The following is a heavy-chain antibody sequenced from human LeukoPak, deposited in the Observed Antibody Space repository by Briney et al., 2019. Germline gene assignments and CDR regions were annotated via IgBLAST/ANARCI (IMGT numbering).Heavy chain of an antibody. CDR3: ATRTADFWSGYLFYFDY. Sequence: ASVKVSCKVSGYTLTELSMNWVRQAPGKGLEWMGGFDPEDGETIYAQKFQGRVTMTEDTSTDTAYMELSSLRSEDTAVYYCATRTADFWSGYLFYFDYWGQGTLVTVSS. V-gene: IGHV1-24*01. D-gene: IGHD3-3*01. CDR1: GYTLTELS. J-gene: IGHJ4*02. CDR2: FDPEDGET.